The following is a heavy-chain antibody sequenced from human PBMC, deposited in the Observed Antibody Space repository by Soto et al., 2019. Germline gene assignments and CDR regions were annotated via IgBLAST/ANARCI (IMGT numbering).Heavy chain of an antibody. Sequence: ASVKVSCKASGYTFTSYGINWVRQAPGQGLEWMGWISAYNGNTNYAQKLQGRVTMTTDTSTSTAYMELRSLRSDDTAVYYCARVPFLGYCSGGSCHGWFDPWGQGTLVTVSS. D-gene: IGHD2-15*01. V-gene: IGHV1-18*01. CDR3: ARVPFLGYCSGGSCHGWFDP. CDR1: GYTFTSYG. J-gene: IGHJ5*02. CDR2: ISAYNGNT.